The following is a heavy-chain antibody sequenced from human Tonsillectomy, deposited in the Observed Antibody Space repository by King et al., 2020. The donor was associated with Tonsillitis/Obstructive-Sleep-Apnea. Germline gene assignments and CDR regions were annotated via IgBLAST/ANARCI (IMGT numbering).Heavy chain of an antibody. V-gene: IGHV4-39*01. J-gene: IGHJ2*01. CDR2: IYYSGST. CDR3: ATLVGAAPSWYFDL. Sequence: LQLQESGPGLVKPSETLSLTCTVSSASISSSSYYWSWIRQPPGKGLEWIGSIYYSGSTYYNPSLKSRVTISVDTSKNQFSPKVNSVTAADTAVYYCATLVGAAPSWYFDLWGRGTLVTVSS. D-gene: IGHD1-26*01. CDR1: SASISSSSYY.